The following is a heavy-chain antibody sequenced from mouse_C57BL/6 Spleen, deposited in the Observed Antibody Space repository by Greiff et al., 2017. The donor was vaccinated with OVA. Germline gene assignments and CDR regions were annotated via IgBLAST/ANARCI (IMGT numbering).Heavy chain of an antibody. V-gene: IGHV1-26*01. D-gene: IGHD2-5*01. Sequence: VQLQQSGPELVKPGASVKISCKASGYTFTDYYMNWVKQSHGKSLEWIGDINPNNGGTSYNQKFKGKATLTVDKSSSTAYMELRSLTSEDSAVYYCAHSNLFAYWGQGTLVTVSA. J-gene: IGHJ3*01. CDR3: AHSNLFAY. CDR1: GYTFTDYY. CDR2: INPNNGGT.